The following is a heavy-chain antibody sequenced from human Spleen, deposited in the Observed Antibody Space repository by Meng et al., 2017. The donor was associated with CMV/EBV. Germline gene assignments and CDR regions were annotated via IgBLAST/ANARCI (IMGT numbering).Heavy chain of an antibody. Sequence: GGSLRLSCAASGFSFSSYEMNWVRQAPGKGLEWVSKIGRSGSAIYSADSVKGRFTISRDNAKNSLYLQMNSLRADDTGVYYCARSYCSSRNCYLGYFDSWGQGTLVTVSS. D-gene: IGHD2-2*01. J-gene: IGHJ4*02. CDR1: GFSFSSYE. CDR3: ARSYCSSRNCYLGYFDS. CDR2: IGRSGSAI. V-gene: IGHV3-48*03.